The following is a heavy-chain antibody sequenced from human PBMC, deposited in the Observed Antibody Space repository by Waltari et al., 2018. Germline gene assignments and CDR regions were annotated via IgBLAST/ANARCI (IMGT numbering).Heavy chain of an antibody. Sequence: QVQLQESGPGLVKPSETLSLTCAVSGYSISSGYYWGWIRQPPGKGLEWIGSIYHSGSTYYTPSLNSRVTISVDTSKIQFSLKLSSVTAADTAVYYCARDFRLSILRPSSAFDIWGQGTMVTVSS. CDR2: IYHSGST. CDR1: GYSISSGYY. D-gene: IGHD3-3*01. V-gene: IGHV4-38-2*02. CDR3: ARDFRLSILRPSSAFDI. J-gene: IGHJ3*02.